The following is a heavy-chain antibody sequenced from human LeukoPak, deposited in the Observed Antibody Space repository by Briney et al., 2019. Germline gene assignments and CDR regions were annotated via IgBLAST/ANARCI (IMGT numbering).Heavy chain of an antibody. Sequence: GGSLRLSCAASGFTFSSYGMHWVRQAPGKGLEWVAFIRYDGSNKYYADSVKGRFTISRDNSKNTLYLQMNSLRAEDTAVYYCAKGAHCSSTSCLFDYWGQGTLVTVSS. CDR1: GFTFSSYG. D-gene: IGHD2-2*01. CDR2: IRYDGSNK. CDR3: AKGAHCSSTSCLFDY. V-gene: IGHV3-30*02. J-gene: IGHJ4*02.